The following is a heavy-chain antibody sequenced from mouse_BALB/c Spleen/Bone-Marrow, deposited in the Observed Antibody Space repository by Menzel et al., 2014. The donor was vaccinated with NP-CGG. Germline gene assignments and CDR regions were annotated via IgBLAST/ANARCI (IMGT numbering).Heavy chain of an antibody. CDR3: ARVYPNAMDY. CDR1: GFNIKDTY. CDR2: IDPANGNT. V-gene: IGHV14-3*02. D-gene: IGHD2-1*01. Sequence: EVQLVESGAELVKPGASVKLSCTASGFNIKDTYMHWVKQRPEQGLEWIGRIDPANGNTKYDPKFQGKATITADTSSNTAYLQLSSLTSEDTAVYYCARVYPNAMDYWGQRTSVNVSS. J-gene: IGHJ4*01.